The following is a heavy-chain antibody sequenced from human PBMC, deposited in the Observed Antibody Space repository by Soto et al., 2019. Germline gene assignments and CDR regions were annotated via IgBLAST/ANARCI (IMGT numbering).Heavy chain of an antibody. CDR1: GYKFTTYG. V-gene: IGHV1-18*04. CDR2: ISTYNGNT. Sequence: QVQLLQSGAEVKKPGASVKVSCKASGYKFTTYGITWVRQAPGQGLEWLGGISTYNGNTDYAQNLQDRVTMTTEISTSTAYLEVRSLTSDDTAVYFCARGLGTNGLDVWGQGTTVTVSS. D-gene: IGHD7-27*01. CDR3: ARGLGTNGLDV. J-gene: IGHJ6*02.